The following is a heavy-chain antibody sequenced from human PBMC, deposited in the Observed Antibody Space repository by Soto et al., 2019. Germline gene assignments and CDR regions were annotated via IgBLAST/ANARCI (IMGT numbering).Heavy chain of an antibody. Sequence: SETLSLTCSVSGGSISGSYWGWIRQSPGKGLEWLGYVYYTGSTNYSPSLRSRVSISVDTSKNEFSLRLSSVTAADTAVYFCARSVAVPGAHIDYWGQGTQVTVSS. CDR2: VYYTGST. CDR3: ARSVAVPGAHIDY. D-gene: IGHD6-19*01. V-gene: IGHV4-59*01. J-gene: IGHJ4*02. CDR1: GGSISGSY.